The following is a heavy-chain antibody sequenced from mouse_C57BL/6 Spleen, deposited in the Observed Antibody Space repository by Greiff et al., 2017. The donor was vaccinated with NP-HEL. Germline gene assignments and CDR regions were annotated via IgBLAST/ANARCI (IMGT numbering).Heavy chain of an antibody. CDR3: ARGSSSRGYFDY. D-gene: IGHD1-1*01. CDR1: GYTFTSYW. CDR2: IDPSDSET. J-gene: IGHJ2*01. V-gene: IGHV1-52*01. Sequence: VQLQQPGAELVRPGSSVKLSCKASGYTFTSYWMHWVKQRPIQGLEWIGNIDPSDSETHYNQKFKDKATLTVDKSSSTAYMQLSSLTSEDSAVYYCARGSSSRGYFDYWGQGTTLTVSS.